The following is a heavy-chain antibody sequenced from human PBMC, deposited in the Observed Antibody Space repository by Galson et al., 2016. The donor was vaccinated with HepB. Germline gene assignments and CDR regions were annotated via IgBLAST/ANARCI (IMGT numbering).Heavy chain of an antibody. CDR3: ARGRYSSSSLTD. CDR1: GYTFTSHD. J-gene: IGHJ4*02. D-gene: IGHD6-6*01. CDR2: LHPISGNT. V-gene: IGHV1-8*01. Sequence: SVKVSCKASGYTFTSHDINWVRRATGQGLEWMGWLHPISGNTGYAQKFQGRVTMTRNTSISTAYMELSSLRSEDTAVYYCARGRYSSSSLTDWGQGTLVTVSS.